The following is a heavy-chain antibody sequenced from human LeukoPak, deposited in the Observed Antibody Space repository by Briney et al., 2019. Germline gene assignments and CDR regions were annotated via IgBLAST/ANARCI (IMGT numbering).Heavy chain of an antibody. CDR3: ARHDKGYSGYVTLDY. CDR2: INPGYSDI. Sequence: GESLKISCKGSGYSFTSYWIGWVRQMPGKGLEWMGIINPGYSDIRYSPSFQGQVTISADKPISTVYLQWSSLKASDTAIYYCARHDKGYSGYVTLDYWGQGTLVTVSS. D-gene: IGHD5-12*01. V-gene: IGHV5-51*01. J-gene: IGHJ4*02. CDR1: GYSFTSYW.